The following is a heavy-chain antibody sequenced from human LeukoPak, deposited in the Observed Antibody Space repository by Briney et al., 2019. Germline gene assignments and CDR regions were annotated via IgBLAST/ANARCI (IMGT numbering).Heavy chain of an antibody. CDR1: GGSISSGGYY. Sequence: PSETLSLTCTVSGGSISSGGYYWSWIRQHPGKGLEWIVYTYYSGGTYYNPSLKSRVTISVDTSKNQFSLKLSSVTAADTAVYYCARVRYYYGSGSYYPHFDYWGQGTLVTVSS. V-gene: IGHV4-31*03. CDR2: TYYSGGT. CDR3: ARVRYYYGSGSYYPHFDY. D-gene: IGHD3-10*01. J-gene: IGHJ4*02.